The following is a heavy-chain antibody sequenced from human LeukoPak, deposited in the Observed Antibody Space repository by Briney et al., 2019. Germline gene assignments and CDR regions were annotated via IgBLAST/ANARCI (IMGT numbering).Heavy chain of an antibody. CDR3: ARLRGIDY. Sequence: GGSLRLSCAPSGFTFRNHWMTWVRQAPGKGLEWVANINQDGGEKSYVDSVKGRFTISRDNARNSLYLQMNSLRAEDTAVYYCARLRGIDYWGQGTLVTVSS. J-gene: IGHJ4*02. CDR1: GFTFRNHW. V-gene: IGHV3-7*01. CDR2: INQDGGEK.